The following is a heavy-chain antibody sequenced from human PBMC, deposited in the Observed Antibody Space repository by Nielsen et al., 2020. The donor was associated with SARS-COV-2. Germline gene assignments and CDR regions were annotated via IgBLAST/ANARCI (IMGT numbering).Heavy chain of an antibody. CDR1: GGSISSYY. D-gene: IGHD3-22*01. J-gene: IGHJ4*02. V-gene: IGHV4-59*08. Sequence: SETLSLTCTVSGGSISSYYWSWIRQPPGKGLEWIGYIYYSGSTNYNPSLKSRLTISVDTSKNQFSLKLSSVTAADTAVYYCARQYYYDSRSGFDYWGQGTLVTVSS. CDR2: IYYSGST. CDR3: ARQYYYDSRSGFDY.